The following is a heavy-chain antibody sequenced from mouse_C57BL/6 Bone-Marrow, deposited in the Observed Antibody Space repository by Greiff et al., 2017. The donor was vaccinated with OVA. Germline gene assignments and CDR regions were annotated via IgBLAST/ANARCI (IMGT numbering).Heavy chain of an antibody. V-gene: IGHV5-6*01. J-gene: IGHJ2*01. Sequence: EVNVVESGGDLVKPGGSLKLSCAASGFTFSSYGMSWVRQTPDKRLEWVATISSGGSYTYYPDSVKGRFTISRDNAKNTLYLQMSSLKSEDTAMYYCARLPYFDYWGQGTTLTVSS. CDR2: ISSGGSYT. CDR3: ARLPYFDY. CDR1: GFTFSSYG.